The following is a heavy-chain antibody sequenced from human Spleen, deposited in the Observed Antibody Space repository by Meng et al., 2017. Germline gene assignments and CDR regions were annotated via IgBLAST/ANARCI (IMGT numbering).Heavy chain of an antibody. CDR1: GLNFNSYG. CDR2: ISGSGGTT. CDR3: ANDRKPAIPRTGPLHI. J-gene: IGHJ3*02. D-gene: IGHD2-21*01. Sequence: GGSLRLSCGGPGLNFNSYGLTWVRQAPGKGPEWVSTISGSGGTTNYADSVKGRFTISRDNSKNTLYLQMNSLRVEDTARYYCANDRKPAIPRTGPLHIWGQGTVVTVSS. V-gene: IGHV3-23*01.